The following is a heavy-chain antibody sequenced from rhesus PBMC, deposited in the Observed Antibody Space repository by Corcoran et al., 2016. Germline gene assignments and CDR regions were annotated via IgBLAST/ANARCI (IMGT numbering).Heavy chain of an antibody. CDR3: ARELPAGTASKAFDY. CDR2: IYGSPTDT. Sequence: QVQLQESGPGVVKPSETLSLTCDVSGGSISDNYRWSWIRQPPGKGLEGIGSIYGSPTDTNYNPTLKSRVTISGDTFKNQFSLKLTSVTAADTAVYYCARELPAGTASKAFDYWGQGVLVTVSS. V-gene: IGHV4S10*01. J-gene: IGHJ4*01. CDR1: GGSISDNYR. D-gene: IGHD5-24*01.